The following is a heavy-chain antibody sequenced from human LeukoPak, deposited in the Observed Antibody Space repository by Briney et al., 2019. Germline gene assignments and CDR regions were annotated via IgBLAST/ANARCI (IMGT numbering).Heavy chain of an antibody. CDR1: GYTFTGYY. Sequence: ASVKVSCKASGYTFTGYYMHWVRQAPGQGLEWMGWINPNSGGTNYAQKFQGRVTMTRDTSISTAYMELSRLRSDDTAVYYCARDPGTMRRSTSCCLKYWGQGTLVTVSS. CDR2: INPNSGGT. J-gene: IGHJ4*02. CDR3: ARDPGTMRRSTSCCLKY. V-gene: IGHV1-2*02. D-gene: IGHD2-2*01.